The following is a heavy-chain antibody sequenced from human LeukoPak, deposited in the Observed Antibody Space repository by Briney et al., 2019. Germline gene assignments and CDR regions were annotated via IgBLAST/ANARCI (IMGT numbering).Heavy chain of an antibody. J-gene: IGHJ4*02. Sequence: ASVKVSCKTSGYTFTSFGLSWVRQAPGQGLEWMGWISTYSGETNYAQKPQGRVTMTTDTSTSTAYMELRNLRSDDTAIYYCARDNALVVTLDYWGQGTLVTVSS. CDR1: GYTFTSFG. CDR3: ARDNALVVTLDY. D-gene: IGHD2-21*02. V-gene: IGHV1-18*01. CDR2: ISTYSGET.